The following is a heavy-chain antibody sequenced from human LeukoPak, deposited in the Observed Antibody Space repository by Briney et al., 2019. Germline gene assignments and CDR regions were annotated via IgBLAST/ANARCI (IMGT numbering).Heavy chain of an antibody. V-gene: IGHV3-43*02. CDR3: AKDLHYYDSSGYYGTFDY. D-gene: IGHD3-22*01. CDR1: GFTFYDYA. J-gene: IGHJ4*02. Sequence: GGSLRLSCAASGFTFYDYAMHWVRQAPGKGLEWVSLISGDGGSTYYADSVKGRFTISRDNSKNSLYLQMSSLRTEDTALYYCAKDLHYYDSSGYYGTFDYWGQGTLVTVSS. CDR2: ISGDGGST.